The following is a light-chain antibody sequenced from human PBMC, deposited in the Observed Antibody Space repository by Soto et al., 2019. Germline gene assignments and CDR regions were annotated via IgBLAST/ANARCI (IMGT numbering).Light chain of an antibody. J-gene: IGLJ1*01. CDR1: SSDVGGYNY. CDR3: SSYAGSNTPYV. CDR2: EVS. Sequence: QSVLTQPPSASGSPGQSVTISCTGTSSDVGGYNYVSWYQQHPGEAPKLMIYEVSKRPSGVPDRFSGSKSGNTASLTVSGLQAEDEADSYCSSYAGSNTPYVFGTGTKVTVL. V-gene: IGLV2-8*01.